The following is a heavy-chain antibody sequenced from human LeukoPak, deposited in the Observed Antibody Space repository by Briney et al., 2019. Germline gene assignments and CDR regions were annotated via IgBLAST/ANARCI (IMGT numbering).Heavy chain of an antibody. CDR3: AREHSWGDFDY. J-gene: IGHJ4*02. CDR1: GFTLSSYW. Sequence: PGGSLRLSCAASGFTLSSYWMSWVRQAAGKGLESVANIKQDGSEKYYVDSVKGRFTISRDNAKNSLYLQMNSLRAEDTAVYYCAREHSWGDFDYWGQGTLVTVSS. CDR2: IKQDGSEK. V-gene: IGHV3-7*01. D-gene: IGHD3-16*01.